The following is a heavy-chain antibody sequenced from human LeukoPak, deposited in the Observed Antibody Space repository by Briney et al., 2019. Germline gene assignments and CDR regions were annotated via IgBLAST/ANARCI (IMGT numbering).Heavy chain of an antibody. CDR3: AISRDYGDYYFDS. CDR2: INPNTGGT. V-gene: IGHV1-2*06. J-gene: IGHJ4*02. CDR1: GYIFTGYY. D-gene: IGHD4-17*01. Sequence: GASVKVSCKASGYIFTGYYPHWVRQALGQGLEWMGRINPNTGGTDYAQKFQGRVTMTRDTSISTAYMEVSRLTSDDAAVYFCAISRDYGDYYFDSWGQGTLVTVSS.